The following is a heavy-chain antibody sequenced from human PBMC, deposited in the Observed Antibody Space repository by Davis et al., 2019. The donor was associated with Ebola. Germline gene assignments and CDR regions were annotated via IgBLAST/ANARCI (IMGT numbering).Heavy chain of an antibody. CDR2: ISYDGSNK. CDR1: GFTFSSYW. V-gene: IGHV3-30*03. J-gene: IGHJ4*02. CDR3: ATTETYYYDSSGYAWTLNEYYFDY. Sequence: GESLKISCAASGFTFSSYWMSWVRQAPGKGLEWVAVISYDGSNKYYADSVKGRFTISRDNSKNSLYLQMNSLRAEDTAVYYCATTETYYYDSSGYAWTLNEYYFDYWGQGTLVTVSS. D-gene: IGHD3-22*01.